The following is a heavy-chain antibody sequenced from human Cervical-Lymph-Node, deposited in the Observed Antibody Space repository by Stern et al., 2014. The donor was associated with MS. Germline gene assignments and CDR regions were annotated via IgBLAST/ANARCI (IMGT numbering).Heavy chain of an antibody. CDR2: INHRGST. CDR3: ARVGGYYYDSSGYPVYYYGMDV. D-gene: IGHD3-22*01. J-gene: IGHJ6*02. Sequence: QVQLQQWGAGLLKPSETLSLTCAVYGGSFSGYYWSWIRQPQGKGLDGVGEINHRGSTNYNPSRKSRVTIAVDTSKNQFSLKQGSVTAADTAVYYCARVGGYYYDSSGYPVYYYGMDVWGQGTTVTVSS. V-gene: IGHV4-34*01. CDR1: GGSFSGYY.